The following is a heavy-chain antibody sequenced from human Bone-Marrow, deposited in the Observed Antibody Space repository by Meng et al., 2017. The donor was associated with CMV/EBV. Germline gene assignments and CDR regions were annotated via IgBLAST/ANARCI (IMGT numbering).Heavy chain of an antibody. CDR1: GFTFSSYW. J-gene: IGHJ3*02. Sequence: GESLKIPCAASGFTFSSYWMHWVRQAPGKGLGWVSRINSDGSSTRSADSVKGRFTITRDNAKNTLYLQMNSLRAEATAVYYCARAFTGTRNAFDIWGQGTMVTGSS. V-gene: IGHV3-74*01. CDR2: INSDGSST. D-gene: IGHD1-1*01. CDR3: ARAFTGTRNAFDI.